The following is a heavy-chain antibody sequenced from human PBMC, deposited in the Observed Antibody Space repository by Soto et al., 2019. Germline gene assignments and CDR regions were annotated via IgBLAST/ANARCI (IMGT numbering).Heavy chain of an antibody. CDR1: GYTFTSYG. CDR2: ISAYNGNT. Sequence: ASVKVSCKASGYTFTSYGISWVRQAPGQGLEWMGWISAYNGNTNYAQKLQGRVTMTTDTSTSTAYMELRSLRSDDTAVYYCAREWWRYFDRLLFDHYYYGMDVWGQGTTVTVSS. J-gene: IGHJ6*02. V-gene: IGHV1-18*01. CDR3: AREWWRYFDRLLFDHYYYGMDV. D-gene: IGHD3-9*01.